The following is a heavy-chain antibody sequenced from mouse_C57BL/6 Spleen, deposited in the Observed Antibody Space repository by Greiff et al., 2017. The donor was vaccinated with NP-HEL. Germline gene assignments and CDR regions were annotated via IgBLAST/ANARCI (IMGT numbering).Heavy chain of an antibody. V-gene: IGHV1-55*01. D-gene: IGHD1-1*01. Sequence: VQLQQPGAELVKPGASVKMSCKASGYTFTSYWITWVKQRPGQGLEWIGDIYPGSGSTNYNEKFKSKATLTVDKSSSTAYMQLSSLTSEDSAVYYCARADYGGSYYFDYWGQGTTLTVSS. CDR2: IYPGSGST. CDR3: ARADYGGSYYFDY. J-gene: IGHJ2*01. CDR1: GYTFTSYW.